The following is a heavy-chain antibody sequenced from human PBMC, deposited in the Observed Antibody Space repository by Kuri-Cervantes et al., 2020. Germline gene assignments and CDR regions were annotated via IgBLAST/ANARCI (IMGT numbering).Heavy chain of an antibody. J-gene: IGHJ4*02. CDR2: IYYSGST. D-gene: IGHD3-9*01. Sequence: SETLSLTCTVSGGSISSSSYYWGWIRQPPGKGLEWIEGIYYSGSTYYNPSLKSRVTISVDTSKIQFSLKLSSVTAADTAVYYCARHVLRYFHTDYWGQGTLVTVSS. CDR1: GGSISSSSYY. CDR3: ARHVLRYFHTDY. V-gene: IGHV4-39*01.